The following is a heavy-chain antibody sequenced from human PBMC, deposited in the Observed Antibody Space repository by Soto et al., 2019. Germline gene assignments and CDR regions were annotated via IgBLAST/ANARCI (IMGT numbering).Heavy chain of an antibody. J-gene: IGHJ4*02. Sequence: SETLSLTCAVSGYSISGGYYWGWILHSPGKGLEWIANIHHSGTTYYNPSLKSRVTISLDPSKNQVSLKMTSVTAADTAVYYCARDRGNYVATVYFDYWGQGTLVTVSS. CDR1: GYSISGGYY. CDR2: IHHSGTT. D-gene: IGHD1-7*01. V-gene: IGHV4-38-2*02. CDR3: ARDRGNYVATVYFDY.